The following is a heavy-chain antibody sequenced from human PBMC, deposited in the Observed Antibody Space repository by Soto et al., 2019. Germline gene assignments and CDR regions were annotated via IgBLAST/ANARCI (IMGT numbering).Heavy chain of an antibody. CDR1: SGSIGSYP. V-gene: IGHV4-4*07. D-gene: IGHD3-22*01. Sequence: SETLSLTCTFSSGSIGSYPCGWIRQPAGKGLEWIGRIHSSGSTNYNPTLKSRVSMSVDTSKNQFSLKLSSVTAADTAVYYCAREGGYDGSGQYRNWFDPWGQGTQVTVSS. CDR3: AREGGYDGSGQYRNWFDP. J-gene: IGHJ5*02. CDR2: IHSSGST.